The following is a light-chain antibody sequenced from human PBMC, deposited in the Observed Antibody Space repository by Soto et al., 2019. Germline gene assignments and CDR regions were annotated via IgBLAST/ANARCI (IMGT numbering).Light chain of an antibody. J-gene: IGLJ3*02. CDR2: DVS. V-gene: IGLV2-14*03. Sequence: QSALTQPASVSGSPGQSITISCTGTSRDVGPHNYVSWYQQLPGEAPKVIIYDVSNRPSGVSDRFSGSESGGTASLTISGLQAEDEGDYFCSSATSTSTRFGGGTKVTVL. CDR1: SRDVGPHNY. CDR3: SSATSTSTR.